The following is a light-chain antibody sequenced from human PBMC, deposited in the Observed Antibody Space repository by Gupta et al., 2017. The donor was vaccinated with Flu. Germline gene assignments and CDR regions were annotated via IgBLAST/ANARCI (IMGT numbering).Light chain of an antibody. CDR3: MIWHSGAGV. Sequence: CTLRCYINAASYVIYWYQQKSGSPHQYLLRNNSYSDNQQGSGVPSRFSGSKDASDNAGILLISGLQSEEETDYYCMIWHSGAGVFGGGTKLT. CDR1: CYINAASYV. CDR2: NNSYSDN. J-gene: IGLJ3*02. V-gene: IGLV5-45*01.